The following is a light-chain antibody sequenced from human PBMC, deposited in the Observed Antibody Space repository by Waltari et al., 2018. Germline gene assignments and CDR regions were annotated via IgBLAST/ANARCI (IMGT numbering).Light chain of an antibody. CDR3: QQYNNWPLFT. V-gene: IGKV3-15*01. Sequence: EIVMTQSPATLSVSPGERAPLPCRASQSVSSNLAWYQQKPGQAPRLLIYGASTRATGIPARFSGSGSGTEFTLTISSLQSEDFAVYYCQQYNNWPLFTFGPGTKVDIK. J-gene: IGKJ3*01. CDR1: QSVSSN. CDR2: GAS.